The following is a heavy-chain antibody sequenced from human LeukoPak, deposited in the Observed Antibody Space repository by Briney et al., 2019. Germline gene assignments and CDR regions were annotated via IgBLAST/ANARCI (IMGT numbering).Heavy chain of an antibody. J-gene: IGHJ4*02. CDR1: GGSFSGYY. D-gene: IGHD2-15*01. CDR3: ARAGGYCSGGSCYSWYFDY. V-gene: IGHV4-34*01. CDR2: INHSGST. Sequence: SETLSLTCAVYGGSFSGYYWSWIRQPPGKGLEWIGEINHSGSTNYNPSLKSRVTISVDTSKNQFSLKLSSVTAADTAVYYCARAGGYCSGGSCYSWYFDYWGQGTLVTVSS.